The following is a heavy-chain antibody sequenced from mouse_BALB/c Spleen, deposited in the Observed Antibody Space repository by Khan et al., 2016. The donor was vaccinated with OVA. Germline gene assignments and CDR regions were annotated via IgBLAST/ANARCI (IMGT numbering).Heavy chain of an antibody. J-gene: IGHJ2*01. V-gene: IGHV3-2*02. CDR1: GYSITSDYA. CDR2: ISYSGNT. CDR3: ARSCGGDFDY. Sequence: VQLKESGPGLVKPSQSLSLTCTVTGYSITSDYAWNWIRQFPGNKLEWLGFISYSGNTNYNPSLKSRISITRDTSKNQFFLQLNSMTTEDKATSYCARSCGGDFDYWGQGTTLTVSS.